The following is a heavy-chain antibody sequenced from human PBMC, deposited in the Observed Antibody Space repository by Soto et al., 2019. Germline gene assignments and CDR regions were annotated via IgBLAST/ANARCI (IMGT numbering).Heavy chain of an antibody. D-gene: IGHD6-6*01. J-gene: IGHJ6*02. Sequence: SVKVSCKASGGTFSSYAISWVRQAPGQGLERMGGIIPIFGTANYAQKFQGRVTITADESTSTAYMELSSLRSEDTAVYYCARSSGRGSSSSRDYYYYYGMDVWGQGTTVTVSS. CDR3: ARSSGRGSSSSRDYYYYYGMDV. CDR1: GGTFSSYA. V-gene: IGHV1-69*13. CDR2: IIPIFGTA.